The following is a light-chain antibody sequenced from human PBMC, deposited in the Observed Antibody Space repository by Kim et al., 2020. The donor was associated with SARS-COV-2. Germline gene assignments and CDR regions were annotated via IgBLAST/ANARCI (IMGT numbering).Light chain of an antibody. J-gene: IGKJ1*01. CDR2: GAS. Sequence: DIQLTQSPSSLSASVGDRVTITCRAGQSIRTYLNWYQQKSGEAPKLLIYGASRLQSGVPSRFSGSGSGTDFTLTIGSLHPEDFATYYCQQSFSDLWTFGQGTKVDIK. CDR1: QSIRTY. CDR3: QQSFSDLWT. V-gene: IGKV1-39*01.